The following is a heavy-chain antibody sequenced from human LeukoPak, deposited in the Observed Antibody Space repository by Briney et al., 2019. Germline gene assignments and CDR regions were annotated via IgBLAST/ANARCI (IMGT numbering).Heavy chain of an antibody. V-gene: IGHV3-23*01. CDR1: GFTFGIYA. CDR2: ISGSGGTT. D-gene: IGHD6-19*01. Sequence: GGSLRLSCAVSGFTFGIYAMTWVRQAPGRGLEWVSTISGSGGTTHFADSEKGRFTISRDNSGSTLYLQMNSLRAEDTAVYWCARGHSSGWYYFDSWGQGTLVTVSS. CDR3: ARGHSSGWYYFDS. J-gene: IGHJ4*02.